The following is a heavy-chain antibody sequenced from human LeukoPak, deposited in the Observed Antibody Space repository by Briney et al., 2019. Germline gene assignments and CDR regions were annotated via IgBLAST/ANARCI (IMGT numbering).Heavy chain of an antibody. Sequence: PSETLSLTCTVYGGSISSYYWSWIRQPPGKGLEWIGYIYYSGSTNYNPSLKSRVTISVDTSKNQFSLKLSSVTAADTAVYYCARHSHIAAAGTWDYWGQGTLVTVSS. CDR1: GGSISSYY. CDR2: IYYSGST. D-gene: IGHD6-13*01. V-gene: IGHV4-59*08. J-gene: IGHJ4*02. CDR3: ARHSHIAAAGTWDY.